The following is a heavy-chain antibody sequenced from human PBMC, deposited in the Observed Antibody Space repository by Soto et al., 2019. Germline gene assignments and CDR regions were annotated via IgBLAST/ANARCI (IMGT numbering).Heavy chain of an antibody. Sequence: GGSLRLSCAASGFTFSDYCMSWIRQAPGKGLEWVSFISGSSDNIKYADSVKGRFTISRDNAKNSLYLQMNSLRDEDTAVYYCVRDSARIVVVPRVDGDNWLDPWGQGTLVTVSS. D-gene: IGHD2-2*01. J-gene: IGHJ5*02. V-gene: IGHV3-11*06. CDR3: VRDSARIVVVPRVDGDNWLDP. CDR2: ISGSSDNI. CDR1: GFTFSDYC.